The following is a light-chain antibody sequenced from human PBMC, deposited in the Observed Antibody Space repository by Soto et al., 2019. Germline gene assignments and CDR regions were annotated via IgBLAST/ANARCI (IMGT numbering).Light chain of an antibody. CDR2: GAS. Sequence: EIVLTQSPVALSLSPGERATLSCRASQSVSSTLLTWYQQKPGQSPRLLIYGASTRAAGIPDRFSGSGSGTDFTLTISRLEPEDFAVYYCQQYGSSGTFGQGTKVDI. CDR3: QQYGSSGT. CDR1: QSVSSTL. J-gene: IGKJ1*01. V-gene: IGKV3-20*01.